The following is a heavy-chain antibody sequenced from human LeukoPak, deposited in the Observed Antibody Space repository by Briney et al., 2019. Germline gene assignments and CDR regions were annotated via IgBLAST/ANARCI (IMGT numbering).Heavy chain of an antibody. V-gene: IGHV1-2*02. CDR2: INPNSGGT. D-gene: IGHD2-2*02. J-gene: IGHJ4*02. Sequence: ASVKVSCKASGYTFTGYYMHWVRQAPGQGLEWMGWINPNSGGTNYAQKLQGRVTMTRDTSISTAYMELSRLRSDDTAVYYCARETRYCSSTSCYTSFDYWGQGTLVTVSS. CDR3: ARETRYCSSTSCYTSFDY. CDR1: GYTFTGYY.